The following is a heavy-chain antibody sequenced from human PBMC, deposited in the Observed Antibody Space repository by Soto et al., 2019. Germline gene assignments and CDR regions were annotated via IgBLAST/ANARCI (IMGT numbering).Heavy chain of an antibody. J-gene: IGHJ3*02. D-gene: IGHD3-16*01. V-gene: IGHV3-30-3*01. CDR2: ISYDGSNK. CDR3: AREFIWGAFDI. CDR1: GFTFSSYA. Sequence: GESLKISCAASGFTFSSYAMHWVRQAPGKGLEWVAVISYDGSNKYYADSVKGRFTISRDNSKNTLYLQMNSLRAEDTAVYYCAREFIWGAFDIWGQGTMVTVSS.